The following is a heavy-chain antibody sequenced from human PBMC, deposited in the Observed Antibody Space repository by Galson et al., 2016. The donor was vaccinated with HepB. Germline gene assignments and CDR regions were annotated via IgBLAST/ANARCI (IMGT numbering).Heavy chain of an antibody. Sequence: SLRLSCAASELTVSSYWMSWVRQAPGKGLEWVAHIEEDGSEKYYVDSVKGRFTISRDNAKNSLYLQLNSLRAEDTVVYYCAKHCSGGSCYDSSPHRPFDIWGQGTMVTVSS. D-gene: IGHD2-15*01. J-gene: IGHJ3*02. CDR1: ELTVSSYW. CDR2: IEEDGSEK. V-gene: IGHV3-7*01. CDR3: AKHCSGGSCYDSSPHRPFDI.